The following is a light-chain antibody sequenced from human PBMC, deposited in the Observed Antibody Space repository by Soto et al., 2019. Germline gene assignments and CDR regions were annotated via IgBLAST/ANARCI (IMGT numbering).Light chain of an antibody. V-gene: IGLV2-14*01. CDR1: SSDVGGYKY. Sequence: QSVLTQPASVSGSPGQSITISCTGISSDVGGYKYVSWYKQHPGKAPELMIYEVSHRPSGVSSRFSGSKSGNTASLSISGLQAEDEGDYYCSSYTSSSTLEGVFGTGTKVTVL. J-gene: IGLJ1*01. CDR3: SSYTSSSTLEGV. CDR2: EVS.